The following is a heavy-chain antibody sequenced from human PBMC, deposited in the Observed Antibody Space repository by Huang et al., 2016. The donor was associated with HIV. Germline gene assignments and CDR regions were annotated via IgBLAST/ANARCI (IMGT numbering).Heavy chain of an antibody. CDR2: INHSGST. Sequence: QVQLQQWGAGLLKPSETLSLTGAVYGGSFSGYYWSWLRQPPGKGQEWIGEINHSGSTTYNPSLKSRVTSAVDTSKNQFSLKLNSVTAADTAVYYCARGLHYGGNSGYWGQGTLVTVSS. D-gene: IGHD4-17*01. V-gene: IGHV4-34*01. J-gene: IGHJ4*02. CDR1: GGSFSGYY. CDR3: ARGLHYGGNSGY.